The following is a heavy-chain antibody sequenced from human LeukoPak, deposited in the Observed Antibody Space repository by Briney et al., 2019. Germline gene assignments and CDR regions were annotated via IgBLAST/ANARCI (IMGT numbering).Heavy chain of an antibody. J-gene: IGHJ5*02. V-gene: IGHV3-23*01. CDR1: GFTFSNYI. CDR2: ISGTTGKT. CDR3: ARDVPHNWFDT. Sequence: GGSLRLSCGASGFTFSNYIMSWVRQGPGRGLEWISGISGTTGKTYYADSVKGRFSISRDNSKNTLYLQMNSLRAEDTAVYYCARDVPHNWFDTWGQGTLVTVSS.